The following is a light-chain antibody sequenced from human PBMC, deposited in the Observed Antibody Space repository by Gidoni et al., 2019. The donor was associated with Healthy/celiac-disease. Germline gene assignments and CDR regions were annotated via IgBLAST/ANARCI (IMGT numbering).Light chain of an antibody. CDR3: QQYYGTPIT. J-gene: IGKJ5*01. V-gene: IGKV4-1*01. Sequence: DIVMTQSPAPLAVSLCEKATINCKSSQSILYSSNNKNYLAWYQQKPGQPPKLLIYWASTRESGVPDRFSGSGSGTDFTLTISSLQAEDVAVYYCQQYYGTPITFGQXTRLEIK. CDR2: WAS. CDR1: QSILYSSNNKNY.